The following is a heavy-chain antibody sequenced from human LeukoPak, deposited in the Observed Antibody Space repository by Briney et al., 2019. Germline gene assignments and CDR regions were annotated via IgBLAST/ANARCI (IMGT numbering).Heavy chain of an antibody. J-gene: IGHJ4*02. CDR3: ATFPSSSSWYVGQFDY. Sequence: ASVKVSCKVSGYTLTELSMHWVRQAPGKGLEWMGGFDPEDGETIYAQKFQGRVTMTEDTSTDTAYMELSSLRSEDTAVYYCATFPSSSSWYVGQFDYWGQGTLVTVSS. CDR2: FDPEDGET. CDR1: GYTLTELS. D-gene: IGHD6-13*01. V-gene: IGHV1-24*01.